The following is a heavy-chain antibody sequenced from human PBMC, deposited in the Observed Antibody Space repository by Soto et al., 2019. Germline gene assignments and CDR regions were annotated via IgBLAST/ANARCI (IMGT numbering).Heavy chain of an antibody. J-gene: IGHJ4*02. V-gene: IGHV4-39*01. CDR2: VYYRGRS. D-gene: IGHD4-17*01. CDR3: VSQRTTVPTQAYFDY. Sequence: SETLYLTCTVSGGSVTNSSYYWGWIRQSPGKGLEWIGSVYYRGRSYSKSSVKSRVTISVDTSKNRFSLSLNSVTASDTAVYFCVSQRTTVPTQAYFDYWGPGALVTVSS. CDR1: GGSVTNSSYY.